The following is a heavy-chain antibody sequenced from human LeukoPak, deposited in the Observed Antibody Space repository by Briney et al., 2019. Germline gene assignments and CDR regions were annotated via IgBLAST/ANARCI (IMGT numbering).Heavy chain of an antibody. D-gene: IGHD2-2*01. CDR1: GYTFTGYY. CDR2: INPNSGGT. CDR3: ARGGVDIVVVPAARYNWFDP. V-gene: IGHV1-2*02. J-gene: IGHJ5*02. Sequence: GASVKVSCKASGYTFTGYYMHWVRQAPGQGLGWMGWINPNSGGTNYAQKFQGRVIMTRDASISTAYMELSRLRSDDTAVYYCARGGVDIVVVPAARYNWFDPWGQGTLVTVSS.